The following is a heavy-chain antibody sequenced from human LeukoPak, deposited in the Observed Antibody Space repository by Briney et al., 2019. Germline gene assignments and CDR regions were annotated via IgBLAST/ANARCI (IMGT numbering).Heavy chain of an antibody. CDR3: ARAASQAFDY. CDR2: ISTSGST. J-gene: IGHJ4*02. CDR1: GYSISSGYY. Sequence: SETLSLTCAVSGYSISSGYYWGWIRQPPGKGLEWIGRISTSGSTNYNPSLKSRITISLDTSKNQFSLKLSSVTAADTAVYYCARAASQAFDYWGQGTLVTVSS. V-gene: IGHV4-38-2*01. D-gene: IGHD6-13*01.